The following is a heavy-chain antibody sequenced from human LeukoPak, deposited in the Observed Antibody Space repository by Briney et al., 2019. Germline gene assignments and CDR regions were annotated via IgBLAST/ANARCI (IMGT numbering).Heavy chain of an antibody. CDR1: GYTFTSYG. CDR3: ARVPSNWNFDY. J-gene: IGHJ4*02. CDR2: ISAYNGNT. Sequence: ASVKVSCKASGYTFTSYGISWVRQAPGQGLEWMGWISAYNGNTNYAQKLQGRVTMTTDTSTSTAYMELSRLRSDDTAVYYCARVPSNWNFDYWGQGTLVTVSS. V-gene: IGHV1-18*01. D-gene: IGHD1-1*01.